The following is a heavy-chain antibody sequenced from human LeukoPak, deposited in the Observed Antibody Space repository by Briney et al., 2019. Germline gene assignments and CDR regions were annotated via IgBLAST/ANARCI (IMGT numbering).Heavy chain of an antibody. D-gene: IGHD4-11*01. Sequence: GGSLRLSCAASGFIVSSKYMSWVRQAPGKGLEWVSVIFSGGAIYYADSVKGRFTMSRDDAKNTLYLQMNSLRAEDTAVYYCAKTSVWGTVTTNFDYWGQGTLVTVSS. V-gene: IGHV3-53*01. CDR1: GFIVSSKY. CDR2: IFSGGAI. CDR3: AKTSVWGTVTTNFDY. J-gene: IGHJ4*02.